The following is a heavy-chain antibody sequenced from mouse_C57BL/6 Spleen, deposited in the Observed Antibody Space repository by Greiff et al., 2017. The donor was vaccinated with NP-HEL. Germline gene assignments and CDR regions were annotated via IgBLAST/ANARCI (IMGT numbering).Heavy chain of an antibody. CDR3: ARMDTTENY. V-gene: IGHV1-26*01. Sequence: EVQLQQSGPELVKPGASVKISCKASGYTFTDYYMNWVKQSHGKSLEWIGDINPNNGGTSYNQKFKGKATLTVDKSSSTAYMELRSLTSEDSAVYYCARMDTTENYWGQGTSVTVSS. CDR1: GYTFTDYY. J-gene: IGHJ4*01. D-gene: IGHD2-3*01. CDR2: INPNNGGT.